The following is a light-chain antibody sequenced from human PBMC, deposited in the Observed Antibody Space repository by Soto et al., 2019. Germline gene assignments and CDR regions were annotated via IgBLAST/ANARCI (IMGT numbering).Light chain of an antibody. V-gene: IGLV2-14*03. CDR2: DVN. Sequence: QSVLTQPASVSGSPRQSITISCTGTSSDVGGYNYVSWYQQHPGKVPKLIIYDVNNRPSGVSDRFSGSKSDNTASLTISDLQAEDEADYYCSSYTSSSTYVFGTGTKLTVL. CDR3: SSYTSSSTYV. CDR1: SSDVGGYNY. J-gene: IGLJ1*01.